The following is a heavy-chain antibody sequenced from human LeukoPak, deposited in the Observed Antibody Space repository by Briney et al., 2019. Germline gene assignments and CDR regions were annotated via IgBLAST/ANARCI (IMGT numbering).Heavy chain of an antibody. CDR1: GGTFSSYA. D-gene: IGHD3-10*01. CDR3: ARLEAMVRGVIADDAFDI. V-gene: IGHV1-69*01. J-gene: IGHJ3*02. CDR2: IIPIFGTA. Sequence: ASVKVSCKASGGTFSSYAISWVRQAPGQGLEWMGGIIPIFGTANYAQKFQGRVTITADESTSTAYMELSSLRSEDTAVYYCARLEAMVRGVIADDAFDIWGQGTMVTVSS.